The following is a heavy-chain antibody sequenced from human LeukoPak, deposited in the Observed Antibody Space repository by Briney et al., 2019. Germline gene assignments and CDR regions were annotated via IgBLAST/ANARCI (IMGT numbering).Heavy chain of an antibody. V-gene: IGHV4-39*01. CDR1: GASITSSGYY. Sequence: PSETLSLTCTVSGASITSSGYYWGWIRQPPGKGLEWIGSIYYSGSTYYNPSLKSRVTISVDTSKNQFSLKLSSVTAADTAVYYCARHTHYCSSTSCYGLVDIVATSGWFGPWGQGTLVTVSS. D-gene: IGHD2-2*01. CDR2: IYYSGST. CDR3: ARHTHYCSSTSCYGLVDIVATSGWFGP. J-gene: IGHJ5*02.